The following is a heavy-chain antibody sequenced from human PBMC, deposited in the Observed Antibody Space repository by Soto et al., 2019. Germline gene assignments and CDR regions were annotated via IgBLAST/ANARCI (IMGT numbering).Heavy chain of an antibody. J-gene: IGHJ4*02. CDR3: AREPEDLTSNLDY. CDR1: GVTFTRYS. Sequence: PGGPLRRAGAASGVTFTRYSMNWVRQAPGKGLDWVSSISSTTNYIYYGDSMKGRFTISRDNAKNSMYLEMNSLRAEDTAVYYCAREPEDLTSNLDYWGQGTLVTVSS. CDR2: ISSTTNYI. V-gene: IGHV3-21*06.